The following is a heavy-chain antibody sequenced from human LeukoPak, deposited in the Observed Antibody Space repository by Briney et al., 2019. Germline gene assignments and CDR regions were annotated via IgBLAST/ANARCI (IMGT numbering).Heavy chain of an antibody. CDR1: GLTFSNYE. V-gene: IGHV3-48*03. CDR2: ISHSGRTI. J-gene: IGHJ5*02. Sequence: PGGSLRLSCAASGLTFSNYELNWVRQAPGKGLEWVSYISHSGRTIYSADSVKGRFTISRDNAKNSLYLQMNSLRAEDTAVYYCARGVGSSWPGWFDPWGQGTLVTVSS. CDR3: ARGVGSSWPGWFDP. D-gene: IGHD6-13*01.